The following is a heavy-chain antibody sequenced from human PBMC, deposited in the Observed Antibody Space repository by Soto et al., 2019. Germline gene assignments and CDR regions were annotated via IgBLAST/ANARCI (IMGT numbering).Heavy chain of an antibody. CDR2: TYYRSISQT. D-gene: IGHD6-6*01. CDR3: ARLVGNSWLDH. V-gene: IGHV6-1*01. Sequence: QVQLQQSGPGLVKPSQTLSLTCAISGDNVSSNDAVWNWIRQSPSRGLEWLGRTYYRSISQTEYAVSVKGRMTINPDASKNQFSLQLNSVTPEDTAMYYCARLVGNSWLDHWGQGTLVTVSA. J-gene: IGHJ5*02. CDR1: GDNVSSNDAV.